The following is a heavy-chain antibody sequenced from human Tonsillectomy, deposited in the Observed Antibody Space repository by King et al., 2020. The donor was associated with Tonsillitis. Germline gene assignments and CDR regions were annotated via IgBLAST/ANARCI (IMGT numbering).Heavy chain of an antibody. V-gene: IGHV3-66*04. CDR1: GFTVSGNY. D-gene: IGHD1-26*01. CDR3: ARHRGVGTTEDAFDI. Sequence: VQLVESGGGLVQPGGSLRVSCAASGFTVSGNYMSWLRQAPGKGLEWVSVIYSGGSTYYADSVKGRFTISRDNSKNTLYLQMNSLRAEDTALYYCARHRGVGTTEDAFDIWGQGKMVTVSS. J-gene: IGHJ3*02. CDR2: IYSGGST.